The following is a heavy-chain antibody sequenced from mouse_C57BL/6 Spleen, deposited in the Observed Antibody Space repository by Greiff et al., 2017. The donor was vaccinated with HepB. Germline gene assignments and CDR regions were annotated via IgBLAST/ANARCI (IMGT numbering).Heavy chain of an antibody. CDR2: ISSGGDYI. CDR1: GFTFSSYA. D-gene: IGHD1-1*01. V-gene: IGHV5-9-1*02. J-gene: IGHJ4*01. CDR3: TRARYYGSSYVGAMDY. Sequence: EVQGVESGEGLVKPGGSLKLSCAASGFTFSSYAMSWVRQTPEKRLEWVAYISSGGDYIYYADTVKGRFTISRDNARNTLYLQMSSLKSEDTAMYYCTRARYYGSSYVGAMDYWGQGTSVTVSS.